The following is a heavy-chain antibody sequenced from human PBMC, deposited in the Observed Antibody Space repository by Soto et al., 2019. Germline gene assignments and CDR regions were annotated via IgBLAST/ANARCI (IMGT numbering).Heavy chain of an antibody. CDR2: IYSGVST. V-gene: IGHV3-53*01. Sequence: GGSLRLSCAASGFTVSSNYMSWVRQAPGKGLEWVSVIYSGVSTYYADAVRGRFTISRDNSKNALYHQMKSLRAEDRAVYYCARDPPSTRHGMDVWGRRTTVTVSS. CDR3: ARDPPSTRHGMDV. CDR1: GFTVSSNY. J-gene: IGHJ6*02.